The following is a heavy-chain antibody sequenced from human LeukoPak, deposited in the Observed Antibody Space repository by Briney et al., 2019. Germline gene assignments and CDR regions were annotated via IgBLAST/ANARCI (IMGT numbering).Heavy chain of an antibody. V-gene: IGHV4-34*01. CDR3: ARGRAPGAAAGTRFDP. Sequence: SETLSLTCAVYGGSFSGYYWCWIRQPPGKGLEWMGEINHSGSTNYNPSLKRRVTIAVDTSKNQCSLKLSSVTAADTAVYYCARGRAPGAAAGTRFDPWGQGTLVTVSS. CDR2: INHSGST. J-gene: IGHJ5*02. D-gene: IGHD6-13*01. CDR1: GGSFSGYY.